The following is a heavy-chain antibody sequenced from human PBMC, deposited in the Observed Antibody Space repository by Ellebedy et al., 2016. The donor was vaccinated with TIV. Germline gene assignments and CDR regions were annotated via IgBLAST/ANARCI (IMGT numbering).Heavy chain of an antibody. D-gene: IGHD3-3*01. CDR1: GFTFSSYA. CDR3: AKGYYDFWSGFREPFDY. CDR2: ISGSGGST. J-gene: IGHJ4*02. V-gene: IGHV3-23*01. Sequence: GGSLRLSXAASGFTFSSYAMSWVRQAPGKGLEWVSAISGSGGSTYYADSVKGRFTISRDNSKNTLYVQMNSLRAEDTAVYYCAKGYYDFWSGFREPFDYWGQGTLVTVSS.